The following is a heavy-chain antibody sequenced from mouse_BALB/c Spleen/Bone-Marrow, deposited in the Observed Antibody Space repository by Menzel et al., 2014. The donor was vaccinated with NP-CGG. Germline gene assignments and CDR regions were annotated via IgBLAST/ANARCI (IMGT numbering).Heavy chain of an antibody. J-gene: IGHJ1*01. CDR2: ISSGSTAI. CDR1: GFTFSSFG. D-gene: IGHD4-1*01. V-gene: IGHV5-17*02. Sequence: EVKLVESGGGLVQPGGSRKLSCAASGFTFSSFGMHWVRQAPEKGLEWVAYISSGSTAICYADTVKGRFTISRDNPKNTLLLQMTSLRSEDTAMYYCARGGNWDDFDVWGAGTTVTVSS. CDR3: ARGGNWDDFDV.